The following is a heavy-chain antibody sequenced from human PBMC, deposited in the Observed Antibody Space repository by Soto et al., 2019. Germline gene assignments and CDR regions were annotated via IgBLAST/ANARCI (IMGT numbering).Heavy chain of an antibody. CDR1: GGTFSSYA. CDR3: ASLSPYDSSPSSAFDI. Sequence: SVKVSCQASGGTFSSYALRWVSQAPGEGFEGMGGLIPIFGTANYAQKFQGRVTITADKSTSTAYMELSSLRSEETAVYYCASLSPYDSSPSSAFDIWGQGTMVTVPS. J-gene: IGHJ3*02. CDR2: LIPIFGTA. D-gene: IGHD3-22*01. V-gene: IGHV1-69*06.